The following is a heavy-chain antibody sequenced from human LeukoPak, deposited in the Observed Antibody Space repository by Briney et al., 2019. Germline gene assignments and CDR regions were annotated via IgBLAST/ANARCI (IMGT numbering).Heavy chain of an antibody. D-gene: IGHD3-22*01. CDR1: GGSISSYY. V-gene: IGHV4-59*08. Sequence: PSETLSLTCTVSGGSISSYYWSWIRQPPGKGLEWIGYIYYSGSTNYNPSLKSRVTISVDTSKNQFSLKLSSVTAADTGVYYCAKYYYDSSGYYPHGMDVWGQGTTVTVSS. CDR3: AKYYYDSSGYYPHGMDV. CDR2: IYYSGST. J-gene: IGHJ6*02.